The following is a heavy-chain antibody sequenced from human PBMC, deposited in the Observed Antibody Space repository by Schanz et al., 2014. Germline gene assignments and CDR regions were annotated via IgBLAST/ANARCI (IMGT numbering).Heavy chain of an antibody. CDR1: GFTFSDYY. J-gene: IGHJ4*02. D-gene: IGHD3-22*01. CDR2: LSGSGAGT. CDR3: AKHHGVIQHVSDY. V-gene: IGHV3-23*01. Sequence: EVLLLESGGRVERPGGSLRLSRAASGFTFSDYYMTWIRQAPGKGLEWVSTLSGSGAGTFYADSVKGRFTISRDNSENTLYLQMNSLRAEDTAVYYCAKHHGVIQHVSDYWGQGTLVTVSS.